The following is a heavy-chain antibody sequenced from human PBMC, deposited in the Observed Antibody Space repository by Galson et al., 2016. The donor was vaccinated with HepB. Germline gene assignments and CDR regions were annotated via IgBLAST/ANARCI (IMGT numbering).Heavy chain of an antibody. CDR2: IRNRAKSYTT. CDR3: ARPGQGDDSSGLWGYFDY. J-gene: IGHJ4*02. D-gene: IGHD3-22*01. Sequence: SLRLSCAASGFTFSDHYMDWVRQAPGKGLEWVARIRNRAKSYTTEYAASVKGRFSISRDDSKNSLYLQMSSLKTEDTAVYYCARPGQGDDSSGLWGYFDYWGQGSLVTVSS. V-gene: IGHV3-72*01. CDR1: GFTFSDHY.